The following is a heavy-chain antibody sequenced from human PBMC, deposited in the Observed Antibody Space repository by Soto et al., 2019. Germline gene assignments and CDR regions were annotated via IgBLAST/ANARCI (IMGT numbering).Heavy chain of an antibody. CDR2: INAGNGNT. CDR3: ARSRYSSSWYPYNWFDP. V-gene: IGHV1-3*01. CDR1: GYTFTSYA. Sequence: ASVKVSCKASGYTFTSYAMHWVRQAPGQRLEWMGWINAGNGNTKYSQKFQGRVTITRDTSAGTAYMELSSLRSEDTAVYYCARSRYSSSWYPYNWFDPWGQGTLVTVSS. J-gene: IGHJ5*02. D-gene: IGHD6-13*01.